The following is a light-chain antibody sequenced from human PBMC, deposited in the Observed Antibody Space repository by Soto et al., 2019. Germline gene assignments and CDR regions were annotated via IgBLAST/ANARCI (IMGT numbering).Light chain of an antibody. CDR1: SSDVGGYDY. CDR3: SSFTSSSTQV. J-gene: IGLJ3*02. V-gene: IGLV2-14*01. CDR2: EVN. Sequence: QSALTQPASVSGSLGQSITISWTGTSSDVGGYDYVSWYRQHPGKVPKLIIYEVNKRPSGVSNRFSGSKSANTASLTISGLQADDEADYYCSSFTSSSTQVFGGGTKLTVL.